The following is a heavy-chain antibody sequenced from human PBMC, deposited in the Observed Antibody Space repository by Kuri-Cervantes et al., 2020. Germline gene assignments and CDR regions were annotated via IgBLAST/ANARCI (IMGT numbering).Heavy chain of an antibody. J-gene: IGHJ6*02. V-gene: IGHV1-46*01. Sequence: ASVKVSCKASGYTFTSYYMHWVRQAPGQGLEWMGIINPSGGSTSYAQKFQGRVTMTRDTSTSTVYMELSSLRSEDTAMYYCARELANGVWLPLYYYYGMDVWGQGTTVTVSS. CDR2: INPSGGST. D-gene: IGHD2-8*01. CDR3: ARELANGVWLPLYYYYGMDV. CDR1: GYTFTSYY.